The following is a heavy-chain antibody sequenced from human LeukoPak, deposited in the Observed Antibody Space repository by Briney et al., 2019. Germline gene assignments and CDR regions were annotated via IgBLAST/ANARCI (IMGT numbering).Heavy chain of an antibody. D-gene: IGHD3/OR15-3a*01. CDR1: GVSISSSNSY. V-gene: IGHV4-39*01. CDR2: IYYTGNT. CDR3: AKQTGSGLFILP. Sequence: SETLSLTCTVSGVSISSSNSYWGWIRQPPGKGLEWIGSIYYTGNTYYNASLKSRVTISIDTSKNQFSLKLTSVTAADTAVYYRAKQTGSGLFILPGGQGTLVTVSS. J-gene: IGHJ4*02.